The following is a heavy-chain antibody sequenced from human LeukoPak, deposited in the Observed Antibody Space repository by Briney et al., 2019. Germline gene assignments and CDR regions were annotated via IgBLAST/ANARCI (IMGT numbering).Heavy chain of an antibody. D-gene: IGHD3-9*01. J-gene: IGHJ5*02. V-gene: IGHV4-39*07. CDR2: IYYSGST. CDR1: GGSISSSSYY. Sequence: SETLSLTCTVSGGSISSSSYYWGWIRQPPGKGLEWIGSIYYSGSTYYNPSLKSRVTISVDTSKNQFSLKLSSVTAADTAVYYCARDIFRAGYDWFDPWGQGTLVTVSS. CDR3: ARDIFRAGYDWFDP.